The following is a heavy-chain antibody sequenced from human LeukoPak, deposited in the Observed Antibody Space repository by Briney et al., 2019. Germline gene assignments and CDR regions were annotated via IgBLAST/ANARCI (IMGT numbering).Heavy chain of an antibody. CDR3: ASASLNIYAFDI. Sequence: SETLSLTCTVSLGSISDYYWSWIRQPPGKGLEWIGYIFYSGSTKYKPSLKSRATISLHTSKNHFSLKLSSVTSADTAVYYCASASLNIYAFDIWGQGTMVTVSS. J-gene: IGHJ3*02. CDR2: IFYSGST. D-gene: IGHD2/OR15-2a*01. V-gene: IGHV4-59*01. CDR1: LGSISDYY.